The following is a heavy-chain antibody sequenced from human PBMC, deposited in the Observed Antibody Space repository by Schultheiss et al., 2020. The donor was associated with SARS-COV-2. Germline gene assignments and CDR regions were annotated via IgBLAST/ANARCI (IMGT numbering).Heavy chain of an antibody. CDR3: ARDYYYYGMDV. CDR1: GFTFSSYS. V-gene: IGHV3-21*01. Sequence: GGSLRLSCAASGFTFSSYSMNWVRQAPGKGLEWVSSISSSSSYTNYADSVKGRFTISRDNAKNSLYLQMNSLRAEDTAVYYCARDYYYYGMDVWGQGTTVTVSS. J-gene: IGHJ6*02. CDR2: ISSSSSYT.